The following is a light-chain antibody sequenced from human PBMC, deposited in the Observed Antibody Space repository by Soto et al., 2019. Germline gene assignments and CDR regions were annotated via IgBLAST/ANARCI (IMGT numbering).Light chain of an antibody. Sequence: DIRLIQSPATLSASVGDRITITCRASENIFKFLAWYQQRSGRAPNLLIYAASDLETGVPSSFSGRGSGTEFTLTIDSLQPDDSATYYCEHYNTQSITFGGGTQVDVK. CDR1: ENIFKF. J-gene: IGKJ4*01. V-gene: IGKV1-5*01. CDR2: AAS. CDR3: EHYNTQSIT.